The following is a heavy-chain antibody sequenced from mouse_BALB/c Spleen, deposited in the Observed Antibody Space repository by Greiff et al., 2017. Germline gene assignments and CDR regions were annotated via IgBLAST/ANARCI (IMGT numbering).Heavy chain of an antibody. V-gene: IGHV2-6-7*01. Sequence: QVQLKESGPGLVAPSQSLSITCTVSGFSLTGYGVNWVRQPPGKGLEWLGMIWGDGSTDYNSALKSRLSISKDNSKSQVFLKMNSLQTDDTARYYCARDRDYGNYEGYYAMDYWGQGTSVTVSS. D-gene: IGHD2-1*01. CDR1: GFSLTGYG. CDR3: ARDRDYGNYEGYYAMDY. J-gene: IGHJ4*01. CDR2: IWGDGST.